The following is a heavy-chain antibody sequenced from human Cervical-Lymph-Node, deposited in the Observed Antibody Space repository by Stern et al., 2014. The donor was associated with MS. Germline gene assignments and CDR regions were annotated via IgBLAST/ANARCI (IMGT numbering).Heavy chain of an antibody. V-gene: IGHV3-74*03. CDR3: VRDNYGTDY. CDR1: GFIFSNYW. J-gene: IGHJ4*02. D-gene: IGHD3-16*01. Sequence: EVQLVESGGDLVQPGGSLRLSCAASGFIFSNYWMQWVRQAPGKGLVWVSHINSDGSSTTYADSVKGRFTTSRDNAKNTLYLQMDDLRAEDTVVYFCVRDNYGTDYWGQGTLVTVSS. CDR2: INSDGSST.